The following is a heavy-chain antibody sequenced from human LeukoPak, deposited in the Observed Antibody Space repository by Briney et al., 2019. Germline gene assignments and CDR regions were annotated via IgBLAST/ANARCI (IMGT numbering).Heavy chain of an antibody. CDR3: ATGYDSGSSYGMDV. CDR1: GGSISSSSYY. Sequence: PSETLSLTCTVSGGSISSSSYYWGWIRQPPGKGLEWVGSFYYSGSTYYNPSLKSRVTTSVDTSKNQFSLKLTSVTAADTAVYYCATGYDSGSSYGMDVWGQGTTVTVSS. CDR2: FYYSGST. V-gene: IGHV4-39*07. J-gene: IGHJ6*02. D-gene: IGHD3-10*01.